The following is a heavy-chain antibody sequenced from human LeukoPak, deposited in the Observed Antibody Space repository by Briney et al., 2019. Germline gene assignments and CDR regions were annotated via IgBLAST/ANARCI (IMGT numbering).Heavy chain of an antibody. Sequence: GGSLRLSCAASGFTFSSHCMNWARQAPGKGLEWVSYISSSGSTTNYADSVKGRFTISRDNAKNSLYLQMNSLRAEDTAVYYCAGDISGYFNTRGEGYWGQGTLVTVSS. CDR1: GFTFSSHC. CDR2: ISSSGSTT. J-gene: IGHJ4*02. CDR3: AGDISGYFNTRGEGY. D-gene: IGHD3-22*01. V-gene: IGHV3-48*04.